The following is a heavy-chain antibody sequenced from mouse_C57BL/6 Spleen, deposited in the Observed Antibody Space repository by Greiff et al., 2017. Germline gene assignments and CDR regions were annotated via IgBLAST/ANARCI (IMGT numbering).Heavy chain of an antibody. CDR1: GYTFTSYG. D-gene: IGHD2-1*01. CDR2: IYPRSGNT. V-gene: IGHV1-81*01. CDR3: ARSGGNYPFFDY. J-gene: IGHJ2*01. Sequence: LQESGAELARPGASVKLSCKASGYTFTSYGISWVKQRTGQGVEWIGEIYPRSGNTYYNEKFKGKATLTADKSSSTAYMELRSLTSEDSAVYFCARSGGNYPFFDYWGQGTTLTVSS.